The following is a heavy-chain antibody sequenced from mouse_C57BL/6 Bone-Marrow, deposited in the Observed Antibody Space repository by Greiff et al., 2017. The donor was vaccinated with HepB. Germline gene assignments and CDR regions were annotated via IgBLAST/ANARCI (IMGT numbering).Heavy chain of an antibody. CDR1: GFTFSDYY. CDR2: INYDGSST. V-gene: IGHV5-16*01. D-gene: IGHD2-3*01. J-gene: IGHJ4*01. CDR3: ARVYDGYYLYYAMDY. Sequence: EVMLVESEGGLVQPGSSMKLSCTASGFTFSDYYMAWVRQVPEKGLEWVANINYDGSSTYYLDSLKSRFIISRDNAKNILYLQMSSLKSEDTATYYCARVYDGYYLYYAMDYWGQGTSVTVSS.